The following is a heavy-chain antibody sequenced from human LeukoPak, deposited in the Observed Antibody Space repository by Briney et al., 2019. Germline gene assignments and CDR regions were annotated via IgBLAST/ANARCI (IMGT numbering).Heavy chain of an antibody. CDR3: ARALSIAAADQLSHGY. D-gene: IGHD6-13*01. V-gene: IGHV1-2*02. CDR2: INPNSGGT. J-gene: IGHJ4*02. Sequence: ASVKVSCKASGYTFTGYYMYWVRQAPGQGLEWMGWINPNSGGTNYAQKFQGRVTMTRDTSISTAYMELSRLRSDDTAVYYCARALSIAAADQLSHGYWGQGTLVTVSS. CDR1: GYTFTGYY.